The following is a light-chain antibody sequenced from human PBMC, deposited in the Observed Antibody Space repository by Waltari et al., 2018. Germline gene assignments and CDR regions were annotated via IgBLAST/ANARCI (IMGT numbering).Light chain of an antibody. CDR2: RNN. J-gene: IGLJ2*01. CDR1: RSNIGSNP. Sequence: QSVLTQPPSASGPPGQRVTIPCSGSRSNIGSNPVYWFQQPPGTAPKLLIYRNNGRPSGVPDRFSGSKSGTSASLAISGLRSDDEADYYCAAWDDSLSGPVFGGGTNLTVL. CDR3: AAWDDSLSGPV. V-gene: IGLV1-47*01.